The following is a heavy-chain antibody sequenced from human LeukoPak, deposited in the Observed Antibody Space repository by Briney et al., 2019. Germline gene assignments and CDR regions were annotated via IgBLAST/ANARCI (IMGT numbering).Heavy chain of an antibody. J-gene: IGHJ4*02. CDR1: GFTFSNFA. D-gene: IGHD6-13*01. CDR3: AKERKDIVAAGTDY. CDR2: IWYDGSHE. Sequence: GISLRLSCAASGFTFSNFAMHWVRQVPGKGLEWVALIWYDGSHESYADSVKGRFSISRDNSKNTLYLQMNSLRVEDTAVYYCAKERKDIVAAGTDYWGPGTLVTVSS. V-gene: IGHV3-33*06.